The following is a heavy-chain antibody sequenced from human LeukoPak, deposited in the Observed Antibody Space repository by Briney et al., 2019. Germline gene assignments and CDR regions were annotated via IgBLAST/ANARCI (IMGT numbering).Heavy chain of an antibody. Sequence: PSQTLSLTCTVSGISTRSGAYYWSWTRQRPGKGLEWIGYTHYSGDTHYNPSLKSRVSVSLDTSKNRVSLKLNSVTPADTAVYYCARLLVTTVVADYWGQGTLVTVSS. D-gene: IGHD4-11*01. V-gene: IGHV4-31*03. CDR1: GISTRSGAYY. CDR3: ARLLVTTVVADY. J-gene: IGHJ4*02. CDR2: THYSGDT.